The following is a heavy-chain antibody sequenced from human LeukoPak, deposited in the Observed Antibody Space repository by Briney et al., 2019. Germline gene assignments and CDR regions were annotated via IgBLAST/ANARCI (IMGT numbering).Heavy chain of an antibody. J-gene: IGHJ5*02. Sequence: GGSLRLSCAASGFTFSSYSMNWVRQAPGKGLEWVSYISSSSSTIYYADSVKGRFTISRDNAKNSLYLQMNSLRAEDTAVYYCAREASPLTIFGVVIEANWFDPWGQGTLVTVSS. V-gene: IGHV3-48*01. CDR1: GFTFSSYS. D-gene: IGHD3-3*01. CDR2: ISSSSSTI. CDR3: AREASPLTIFGVVIEANWFDP.